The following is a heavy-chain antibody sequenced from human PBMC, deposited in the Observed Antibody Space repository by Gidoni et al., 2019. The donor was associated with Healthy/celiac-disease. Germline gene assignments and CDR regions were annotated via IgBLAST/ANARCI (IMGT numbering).Heavy chain of an antibody. Sequence: QVQLVASGGGVVQPARSLRLSCAASGFPFSSYGMHWVRQAPGTGLAWVAVIWYDGSNKYYADSVKGRFTISRDNSKNTLYLQMNSLRAEDTAVYYCARDLSIVGAQGEDYWGQGTLVTVSS. CDR1: GFPFSSYG. D-gene: IGHD1-26*01. CDR3: ARDLSIVGAQGEDY. V-gene: IGHV3-33*01. J-gene: IGHJ4*02. CDR2: IWYDGSNK.